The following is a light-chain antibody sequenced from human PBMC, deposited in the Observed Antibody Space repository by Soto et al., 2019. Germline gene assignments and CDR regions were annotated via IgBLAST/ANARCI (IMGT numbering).Light chain of an antibody. CDR2: GAS. Sequence: DIVLTQSPGTLSLSPGERATLSCRASQNINSNYLAWYQQKPGQAPRLLIYGASSRATGIPDRFSGSGSGTDFTLTISRLEPEDFAVYYCQQYGSSPYTFGQGTKVEIK. CDR3: QQYGSSPYT. J-gene: IGKJ2*01. CDR1: QNINSNY. V-gene: IGKV3-20*01.